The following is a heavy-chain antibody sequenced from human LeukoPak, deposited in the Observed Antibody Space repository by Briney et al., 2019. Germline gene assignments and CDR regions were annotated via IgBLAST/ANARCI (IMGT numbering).Heavy chain of an antibody. CDR1: EFSVGSNY. D-gene: IGHD3-22*01. V-gene: IGHV3-7*01. Sequence: GGSLRLSCAASEFSVGSNYMTWVRQAPGKGLEWVANIKQDGSEKYYVDSVKGRFTISRDNAKNSLYLQMNSLRAEDTAVYYCARDYDSSGYSDYWGQGTLVTVSS. J-gene: IGHJ4*02. CDR3: ARDYDSSGYSDY. CDR2: IKQDGSEK.